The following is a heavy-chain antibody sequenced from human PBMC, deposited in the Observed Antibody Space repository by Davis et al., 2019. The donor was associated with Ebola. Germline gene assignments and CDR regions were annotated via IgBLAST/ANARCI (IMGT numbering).Heavy chain of an antibody. V-gene: IGHV1-46*01. D-gene: IGHD3-22*01. Sequence: ASVKVSCKASGFTFTDYYMHWVRQAPGQGLEWMGIINPSGGSTGYTQKFQGRFTVTRDTSISTAYMELSRLRSDDTAVYYCARDRYYYDSSGHIYYYYGMDVWGQGTTVTVSS. CDR3: ARDRYYYDSSGHIYYYYGMDV. CDR1: GFTFTDYY. CDR2: INPSGGST. J-gene: IGHJ6*02.